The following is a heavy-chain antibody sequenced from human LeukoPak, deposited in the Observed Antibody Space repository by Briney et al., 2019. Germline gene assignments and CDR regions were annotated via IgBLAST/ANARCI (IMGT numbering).Heavy chain of an antibody. CDR1: GFTFSSYA. D-gene: IGHD1-26*01. CDR2: ISYDGSNK. Sequence: GGSLRLSCAASGFTFSSYAMHWVRQAPGKGLEWVAVISYDGSNKYYADSVKGRFTISRDNSKNTLYLQMNSLRAEDTAVYYCASPSGSYYLYYFDYWGQGTLVTVSS. CDR3: ASPSGSYYLYYFDY. V-gene: IGHV3-30-3*01. J-gene: IGHJ4*02.